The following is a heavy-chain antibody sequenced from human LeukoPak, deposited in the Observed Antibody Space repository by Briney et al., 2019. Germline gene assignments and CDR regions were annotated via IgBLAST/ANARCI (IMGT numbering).Heavy chain of an antibody. V-gene: IGHV1-2*06. CDR1: GYTFTGYY. D-gene: IGHD3-10*01. J-gene: IGHJ4*02. CDR3: ARDHGSGSYYKIDQDY. Sequence: GASVKVSCKASGYTFTGYYMHWVRQAPGQGLEWMGRINPNSGGTNYAQKFQGRFTMTRDTSISTAYMELSRLRSDDTAVYYCARDHGSGSYYKIDQDYWGQGTLVTVSS. CDR2: INPNSGGT.